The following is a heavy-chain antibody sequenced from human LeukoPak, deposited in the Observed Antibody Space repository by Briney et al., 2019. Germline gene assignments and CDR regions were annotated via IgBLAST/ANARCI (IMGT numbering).Heavy chain of an antibody. CDR3: ARDRGITMVRGPFDY. D-gene: IGHD3-10*01. V-gene: IGHV3-30*02. CDR1: GFTFSNYG. CDR2: IPYDGTNK. Sequence: GGSLRLSCAPSGFTFSNYGMHWVRQAPGKGLEWVAFIPYDGTNKYYADSVKGRFTISRDNAKNTLYLQMNSLRAEDTAVYYCARDRGITMVRGPFDYWGQGTLVTVSS. J-gene: IGHJ4*02.